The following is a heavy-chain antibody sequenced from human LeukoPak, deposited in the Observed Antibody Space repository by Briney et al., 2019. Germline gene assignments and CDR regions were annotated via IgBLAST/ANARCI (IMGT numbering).Heavy chain of an antibody. J-gene: IGHJ4*02. D-gene: IGHD3-22*01. CDR3: AREGYYDSSGYYY. CDR1: GYTFTGYY. Sequence: ASVKVSCKASGYTFTGYYMHWVRQPPGQGHEWVGWINTTSGGTKYAQKCQGRVTMTRDTSISTAYMELSRLRSDDTAVYYCAREGYYDSSGYYYWGQGTLVTVSS. V-gene: IGHV1-2*02. CDR2: INTTSGGT.